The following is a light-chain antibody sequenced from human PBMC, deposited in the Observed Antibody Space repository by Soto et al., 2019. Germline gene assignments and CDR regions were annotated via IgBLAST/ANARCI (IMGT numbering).Light chain of an antibody. V-gene: IGLV1-40*01. CDR1: SSNIGAGYD. J-gene: IGLJ3*02. Sequence: QSVLTQPPSVSGAPGQRVTISCTGSSSNIGAGYDVHWYQQLPGTAPKLLIYGNSNRPSGVPDRFSGSKSCTSASLAITGLWAEYEADYYCQFYDSSLSGWVFGGGTKVTVL. CDR2: GNS. CDR3: QFYDSSLSGWV.